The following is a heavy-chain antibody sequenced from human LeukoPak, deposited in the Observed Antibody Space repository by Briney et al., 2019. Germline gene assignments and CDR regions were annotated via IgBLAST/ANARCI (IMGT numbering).Heavy chain of an antibody. CDR1: GFTFNSYV. D-gene: IGHD6-19*01. CDR2: IGGSSGRT. Sequence: PGGSLRLSCAASGFTFNSYVMSWVRQAPGKGLEWVSAIGGSSGRTYYADSVRGRFTISRDNSKNTVYLQLNSLRGEDTAVYYCAKDLVSGDWYWRGFDSWGREPWSPSPQ. CDR3: AKDLVSGDWYWRGFDS. V-gene: IGHV3-23*01. J-gene: IGHJ4*02.